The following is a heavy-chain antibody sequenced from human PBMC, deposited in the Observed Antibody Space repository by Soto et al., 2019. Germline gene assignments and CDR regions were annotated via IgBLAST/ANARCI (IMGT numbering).Heavy chain of an antibody. V-gene: IGHV3-7*03. CDR1: GFTFSSYW. D-gene: IGHD4-17*01. CDR2: IKQDGSEK. J-gene: IGHJ5*02. CDR3: ARDDYGDYGWFDP. Sequence: SLRFSCAASGFTFSSYWMSWVRQAPGKGLEWVANIKQDGSEKYYVDSVKGRFTISRDNAKNSLYLQMNSLRAEDTAVYYCARDDYGDYGWFDPWGQGTLVTVSS.